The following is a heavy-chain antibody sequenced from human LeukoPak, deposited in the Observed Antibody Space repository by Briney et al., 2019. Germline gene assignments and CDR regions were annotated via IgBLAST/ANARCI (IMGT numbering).Heavy chain of an antibody. CDR3: ARDPRDGYKEVWQYFDL. J-gene: IGHJ2*01. Sequence: KPGGSLRLSCAASGFMYSDYYMTWIRQAPGKGLEWVSYISSSSGYTNYADSVKGRFTISRDNAKNSLYLQMNSLRAEDTAVYYCARDPRDGYKEVWQYFDLWGRGTVVTVSS. D-gene: IGHD5-24*01. CDR1: GFMYSDYY. CDR2: ISSSSGYT. V-gene: IGHV3-11*06.